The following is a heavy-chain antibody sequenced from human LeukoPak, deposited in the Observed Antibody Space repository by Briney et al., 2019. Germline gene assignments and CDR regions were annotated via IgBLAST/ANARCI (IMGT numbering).Heavy chain of an antibody. CDR1: GGSISSGDYY. D-gene: IGHD3-22*01. CDR2: IYYSGST. CDR3: APYDSSGYYHY. J-gene: IGHJ4*02. Sequence: QTSETLSLTCTVSGGSISSGDYYWSWIRQPPGKGLEWIGSIYYSGSTYYNPSLKSRVTISVDTSKNQFSLKLSSVTAADTAVYYCAPYDSSGYYHYWGQGTLVTVSS. V-gene: IGHV4-39*07.